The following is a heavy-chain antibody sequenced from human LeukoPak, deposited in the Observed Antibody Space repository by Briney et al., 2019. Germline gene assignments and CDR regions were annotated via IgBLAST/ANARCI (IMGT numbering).Heavy chain of an antibody. CDR1: GFSFSSEN. CDR3: AKDQWELTWIY. J-gene: IGHJ4*02. D-gene: IGHD1-26*01. V-gene: IGHV3-23*01. CDR2: ISGSGGST. Sequence: GGSLRLSCAASGFSFSSENMNWVRQAPGKGLEWVSAISGSGGSTYYADSVKGRFTISRDNSKNTLYLQMNSLRAEDTAVYYCAKDQWELTWIYWGQGTLVTVSS.